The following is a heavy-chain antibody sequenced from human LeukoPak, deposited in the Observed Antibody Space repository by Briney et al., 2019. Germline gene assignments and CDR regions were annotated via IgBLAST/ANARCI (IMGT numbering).Heavy chain of an antibody. D-gene: IGHD2-21*02. J-gene: IGHJ4*02. CDR2: IYYSGST. V-gene: IGHV4-39*01. CDR1: GGSISSSSYY. Sequence: PSETLSLTCTVSGGSISSSSYYWGWIRQPPGKGLEWIGSIYYSGSTYYNPSLKSRVTISVDTSKNQFSLKLSSVTAADTAVHYCARHGREHIVVVTAVDYWGQGTLVTVSS. CDR3: ARHGREHIVVVTAVDY.